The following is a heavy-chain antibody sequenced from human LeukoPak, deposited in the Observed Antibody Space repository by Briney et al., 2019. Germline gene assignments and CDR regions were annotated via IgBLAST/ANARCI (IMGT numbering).Heavy chain of an antibody. J-gene: IGHJ4*02. CDR2: ISSDGRNK. CDR1: GFTFSLYA. CDR3: AKLVAAIGGYYFDY. Sequence: GGSLRLSCAASGFTFSLYAMHWVRQAPGKGLEWVAVISSDGRNKYYVDSVKGRFTISRDNSKTTLNLQMDSLRAEDTAVYYCAKLVAAIGGYYFDYWGQGTLVTVSS. D-gene: IGHD5-12*01. V-gene: IGHV3-30*18.